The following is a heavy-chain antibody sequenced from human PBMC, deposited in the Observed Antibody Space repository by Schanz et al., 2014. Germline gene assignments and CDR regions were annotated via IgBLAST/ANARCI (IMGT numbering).Heavy chain of an antibody. CDR2: IRFDASAK. D-gene: IGHD3-22*01. V-gene: IGHV3-30*02. Sequence: QVQLVESGGGVAQPGGSLRLSCAASGFSFSGYGMHWVRQAPGKGLEWVAYIRFDASAKYYGDSVEGRFTISRDNAKNTLYLQMNSLRTEDTAVYFCAKSYDTSGYSGFDYWGQGTLVTVSS. CDR1: GFSFSGYG. CDR3: AKSYDTSGYSGFDY. J-gene: IGHJ4*02.